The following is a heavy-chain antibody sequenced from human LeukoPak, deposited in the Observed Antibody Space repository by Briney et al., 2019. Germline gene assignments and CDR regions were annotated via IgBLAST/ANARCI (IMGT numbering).Heavy chain of an antibody. CDR1: GYTFTSYD. V-gene: IGHV1-8*01. J-gene: IGHJ4*02. CDR3: ARMKVRGGVLRYFDWLSPFDY. CDR2: MNPNSGNT. Sequence: GASVKVSCKASGYTFTSYDINWVRQATGQGLEWMGWMNPNSGNTGYAQKFQGRVTMTRNTSISTAYMELSSLRSEDTAVYYCARMKVRGGVLRYFDWLSPFDYWGQGTLVTVSS. D-gene: IGHD3-9*01.